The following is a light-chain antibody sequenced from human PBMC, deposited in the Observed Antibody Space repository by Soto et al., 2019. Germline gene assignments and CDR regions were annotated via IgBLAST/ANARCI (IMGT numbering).Light chain of an antibody. Sequence: QSVLTQPASVSGSPGQSITISCTGTSRDVGGYNYVSWYQQHPGKVPKLMIYEVSNRPSGVVNRFSGSKSGNTASLTISGLQAEDEADYYCSSFTSSSTQVFGTGTKLTVL. V-gene: IGLV2-14*01. CDR2: EVS. CDR1: SRDVGGYNY. CDR3: SSFTSSSTQV. J-gene: IGLJ1*01.